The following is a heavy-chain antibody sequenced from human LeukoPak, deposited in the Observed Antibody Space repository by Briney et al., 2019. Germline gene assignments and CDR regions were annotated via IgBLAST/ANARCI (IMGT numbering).Heavy chain of an antibody. Sequence: PSETLSLTCAVYGGSFSGYYWSWTRQPPGKGLEWIGEINHSGSTNYKPSLKSRVTISVDTSKNQFSLKLSSVTAADTAVYYCARGHSVYGSGSYSYYFDYWGQGTLVTVSS. CDR1: GGSFSGYY. J-gene: IGHJ4*02. D-gene: IGHD3-10*01. CDR2: INHSGST. V-gene: IGHV4-34*01. CDR3: ARGHSVYGSGSYSYYFDY.